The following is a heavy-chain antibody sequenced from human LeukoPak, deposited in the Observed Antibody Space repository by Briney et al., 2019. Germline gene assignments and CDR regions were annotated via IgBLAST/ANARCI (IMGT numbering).Heavy chain of an antibody. CDR3: ARGKGSSSPYYFDY. Sequence: PGGSLRLPCAASGFTVSSNYMSWVRQAPGKGLEWVSIIYSGDNTYYADSVKGRFTISRDNSKNTLYLQMNSLRAEDTAVYYCARGKGSSSPYYFDYWGQGTLVTVSS. D-gene: IGHD6-6*01. CDR2: IYSGDNT. J-gene: IGHJ4*02. CDR1: GFTVSSNY. V-gene: IGHV3-66*01.